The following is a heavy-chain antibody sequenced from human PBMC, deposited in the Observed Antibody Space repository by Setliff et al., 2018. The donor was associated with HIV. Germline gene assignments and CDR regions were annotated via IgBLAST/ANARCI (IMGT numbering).Heavy chain of an antibody. D-gene: IGHD1-7*01. V-gene: IGHV4-34*01. Sequence: PSETLSLTCAVFGESVSGYYWSWIRQPPGKGLEWIGEINHTGSTNYNPSLKSRVTISVDTSKNQFSLKLSSVTAADMAVYYCARDRSNWNYGKNYMDVWGKGTTVTVSS. J-gene: IGHJ6*03. CDR3: ARDRSNWNYGKNYMDV. CDR1: GESVSGYY. CDR2: INHTGST.